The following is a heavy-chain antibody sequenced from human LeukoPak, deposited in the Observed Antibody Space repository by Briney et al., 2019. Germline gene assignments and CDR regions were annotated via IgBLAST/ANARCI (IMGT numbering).Heavy chain of an antibody. CDR1: GGSISSSSYY. Sequence: WETLSLTCNVSGGSISSSSYYWGWIRQPPGKGLVWIGRSYTTYVTYYNPSLKRRVTISVDTSKHQFSLKMSSVTAADTAVYYCARLGRTGYYDSSGARRAALDYWGQGTLVTVT. CDR2: SYTTYVT. CDR3: ARLGRTGYYDSSGARRAALDY. D-gene: IGHD3-22*01. J-gene: IGHJ4*02. V-gene: IGHV4-39*01.